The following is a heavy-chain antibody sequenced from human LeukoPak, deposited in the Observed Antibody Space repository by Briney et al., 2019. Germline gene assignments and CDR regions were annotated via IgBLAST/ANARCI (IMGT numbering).Heavy chain of an antibody. V-gene: IGHV1-2*02. CDR1: GYTFTGYY. D-gene: IGHD3-10*01. J-gene: IGHJ6*02. CDR3: ARGTMVRGVIRYYYGMDV. Sequence: ASVKVSCKASGYTFTGYYMHWVRQAPGQGLEWMGWINPNSGGTNYAQKFQGRVIMTRDTSISTAYMELSRLRSDDTAVYYCARGTMVRGVIRYYYGMDVWGQGTTVTVSS. CDR2: INPNSGGT.